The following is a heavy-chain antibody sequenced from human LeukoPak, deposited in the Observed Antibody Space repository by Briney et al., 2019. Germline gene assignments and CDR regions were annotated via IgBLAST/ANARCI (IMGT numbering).Heavy chain of an antibody. V-gene: IGHV3-21*01. CDR3: ARDQGGVGY. D-gene: IGHD3-16*01. Sequence: GGSLRLSCAASGFTFSSYSMNWVRQAPGKGLEWVSSISSSSNYIYYVDSVKGRFTISRDNAKNSLYLQMNSLRAEDTAVYYCARDQGGVGYWGQGTLVTVSS. CDR2: ISSSSNYI. J-gene: IGHJ4*02. CDR1: GFTFSSYS.